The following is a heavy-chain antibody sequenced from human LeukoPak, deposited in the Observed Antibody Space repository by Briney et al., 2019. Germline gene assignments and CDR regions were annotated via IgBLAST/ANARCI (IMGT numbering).Heavy chain of an antibody. CDR3: AKDLSRNYGSGSYPDP. CDR1: GVTFSSYG. J-gene: IGHJ5*02. CDR2: ISYDGSNK. V-gene: IGHV3-30*18. D-gene: IGHD3-10*01. Sequence: GGSLRLSCAASGVTFSSYGMHWVRQAPGKGLEWVAVISYDGSNKYYADSVKGRFTISRDNSKNTLYLQMNSLRAEDTAVYYCAKDLSRNYGSGSYPDPWGQGTLVTVSS.